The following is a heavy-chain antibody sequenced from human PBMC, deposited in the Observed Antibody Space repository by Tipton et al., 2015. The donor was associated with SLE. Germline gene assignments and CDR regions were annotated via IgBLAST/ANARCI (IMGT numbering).Heavy chain of an antibody. CDR1: GGSGNSISSHY. CDR2: TSNSGST. Sequence: LRLSCTVSGGSGNSISSHYWGWIRQPPGKGLEWIGYTSNSGSTRYNPSLKSRVSMSMDTSKNQFSLRLSSVTAADTAVYYCARAPEGDLLGGMDVWGQGTPVTVSS. D-gene: IGHD3-16*01. J-gene: IGHJ6*02. CDR3: ARAPEGDLLGGMDV. V-gene: IGHV4-61*01.